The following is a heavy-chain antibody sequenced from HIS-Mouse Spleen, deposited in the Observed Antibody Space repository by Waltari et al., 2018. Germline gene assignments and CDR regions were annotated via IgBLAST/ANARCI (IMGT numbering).Heavy chain of an antibody. Sequence: QVQLVESGGGVVQPGRSLRLSCAASGFTFSSYAMHWVRQAPGKGLEWVAVISYDGSNKYYADSAKGRFTISRDNSKNQLYLQMNSLIAEDTAVYYCARDGARLRLILLGYFDYWGQGTLVTVSS. CDR1: GFTFSSYA. D-gene: IGHD5-12*01. V-gene: IGHV3-30*04. CDR3: ARDGARLRLILLGYFDY. CDR2: ISYDGSNK. J-gene: IGHJ4*02.